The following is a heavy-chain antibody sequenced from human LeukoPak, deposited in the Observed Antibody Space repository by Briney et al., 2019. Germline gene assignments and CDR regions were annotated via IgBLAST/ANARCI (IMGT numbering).Heavy chain of an antibody. V-gene: IGHV4-59*01. CDR2: ISYSGST. J-gene: IGHJ5*02. Sequence: SETLSLTCTVSGGSISSYYWSWIREPPGKGLEWIGYISYSGSTNFNPSLKSRVTISVDTSKNQFSLKLSSVTAADTAVYYCAREGTAGTNLNWFDPWGQGTLVTVSS. CDR1: GGSISSYY. D-gene: IGHD1-1*01. CDR3: AREGTAGTNLNWFDP.